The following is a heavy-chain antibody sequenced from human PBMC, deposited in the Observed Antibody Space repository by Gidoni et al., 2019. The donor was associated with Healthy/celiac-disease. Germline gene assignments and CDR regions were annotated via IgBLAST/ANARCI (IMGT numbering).Heavy chain of an antibody. CDR3: ARADDYGDYARHFDY. Sequence: QVPLVESGGGVVQPGRSLRLSCAASGFPFSRYAMHWVRQAPGKGLEWLAVISYDGSNKYYADSVKGRFTISRDNSKNTLYLQMNSLRAEDTAVYYCARADDYGDYARHFDYWGQGTLVTVSS. CDR2: ISYDGSNK. J-gene: IGHJ4*02. CDR1: GFPFSRYA. V-gene: IGHV3-30-3*01. D-gene: IGHD4-17*01.